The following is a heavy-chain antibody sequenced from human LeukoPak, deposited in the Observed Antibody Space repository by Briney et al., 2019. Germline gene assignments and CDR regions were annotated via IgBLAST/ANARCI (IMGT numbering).Heavy chain of an antibody. Sequence: PSETLSLTCTVSGYSISNGYYWGWIRQPPGKGLEWVGSIYHRGSTYYNPSLTSRVTISLDRSKKKFSLKLTSVTAADTAVYFCARGPYSYDSSGAFDIWGQGTMVTVSS. D-gene: IGHD3-22*01. CDR1: GYSISNGYY. J-gene: IGHJ3*02. CDR3: ARGPYSYDSSGAFDI. V-gene: IGHV4-38-2*02. CDR2: IYHRGST.